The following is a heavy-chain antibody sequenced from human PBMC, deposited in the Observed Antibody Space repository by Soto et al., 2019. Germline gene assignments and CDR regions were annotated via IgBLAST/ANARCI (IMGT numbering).Heavy chain of an antibody. CDR1: GASVSSDYYH. D-gene: IGHD1-26*01. Sequence: QVQLQESGPGLLKPSETLSLTCTVSGASVSSDYYHWSWIRQPPGKGLEWIGYVSDRGNINYHPSLTSRLTISIDTSKNQLSLKLSSVNTADTAVYYCATLLVGNGGRSYLGQGILVTVSS. CDR2: VSDRGNI. V-gene: IGHV4-61*01. J-gene: IGHJ4*02. CDR3: ATLLVGNGGRSY.